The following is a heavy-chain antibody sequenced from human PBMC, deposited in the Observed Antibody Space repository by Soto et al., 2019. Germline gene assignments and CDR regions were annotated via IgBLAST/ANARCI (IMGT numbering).Heavy chain of an antibody. J-gene: IGHJ4*02. D-gene: IGHD6-13*01. Sequence: ASVNVSCKASGYTLTSYDINWVRQATGQGLEWMGWMNPNSGNTGYAQKFQGRVTMTRNTSISTAYMELSSLRSEDTAVYYCARSVRQLVRNTDYWGQGTLVTVSS. CDR2: MNPNSGNT. CDR1: GYTLTSYD. V-gene: IGHV1-8*01. CDR3: ARSVRQLVRNTDY.